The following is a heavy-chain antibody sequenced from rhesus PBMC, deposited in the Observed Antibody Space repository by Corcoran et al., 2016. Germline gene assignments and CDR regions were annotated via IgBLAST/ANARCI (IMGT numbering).Heavy chain of an antibody. D-gene: IGHD1-20*01. CDR2: INRCDGST. CDR1: GFTFSSYW. CDR3: AKDAHRSWNIYGLDS. Sequence: EVQLVESGGGLAKPGGSLRLSCAASGFTFSSYWMNWVRQAPGKGLEGFSAINRCDGSTYYADSGKCRFTISRDNSKNTLSLQMNSLRAEDTAVYYCAKDAHRSWNIYGLDSWGQGVVVTVSS. J-gene: IGHJ6*01. V-gene: IGHV3S25*01.